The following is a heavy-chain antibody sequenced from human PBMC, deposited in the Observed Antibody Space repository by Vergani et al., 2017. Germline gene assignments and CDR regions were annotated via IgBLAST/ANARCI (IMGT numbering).Heavy chain of an antibody. Sequence: QVQLVQSGAEVKKPGSSVKVSCKASGGTFSSYTISWVRQAPGQGLEWMGRIIPILGIANYAQKFQGRVTITADKSTSTAYMELSSLRSEDTAVYYCARGEASKGRSWFDPWGQGTLVTVSS. CDR2: IIPILGIA. D-gene: IGHD2-21*01. CDR1: GGTFSSYT. V-gene: IGHV1-69*02. CDR3: ARGEASKGRSWFDP. J-gene: IGHJ5*02.